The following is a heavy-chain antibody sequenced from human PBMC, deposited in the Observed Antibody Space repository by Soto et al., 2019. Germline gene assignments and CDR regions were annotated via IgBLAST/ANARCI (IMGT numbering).Heavy chain of an antibody. CDR1: GFTFSSYG. J-gene: IGHJ4*02. V-gene: IGHV3-30*18. CDR2: ISYDGSNK. Sequence: PGGSLRLSCAASGFTFSSYGMHWVRQAPGKGLEWVAVISYDGSNKYYADSVKGRFTTSRDNSKNTLYLQMNSLRAEDTAVYYCAKGLGWHLLVPDVWGQGTVVTVSS. D-gene: IGHD1-26*01. CDR3: AKGLGWHLLVPDV.